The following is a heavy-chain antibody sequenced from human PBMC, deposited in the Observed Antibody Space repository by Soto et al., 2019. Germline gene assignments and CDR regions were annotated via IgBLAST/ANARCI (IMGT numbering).Heavy chain of an antibody. CDR3: ARDYETSSAGYYYYGMDV. D-gene: IGHD3-9*01. Sequence: PGGSLRLSCGASGFTFRSYAMHWVRQAPGKGLEWVATISHDGNIKYYADSVKGRFAISRDNSMNAMFLQMDSLRPEDTARYYCARDYETSSAGYYYYGMDVWGHGPTVTVSS. CDR1: GFTFRSYA. CDR2: ISHDGNIK. J-gene: IGHJ6*02. V-gene: IGHV3-30*09.